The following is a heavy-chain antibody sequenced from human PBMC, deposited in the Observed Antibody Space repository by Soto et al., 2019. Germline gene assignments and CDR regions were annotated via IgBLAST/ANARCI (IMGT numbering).Heavy chain of an antibody. J-gene: IGHJ5*02. D-gene: IGHD1-7*01. CDR2: INHSGST. Sequence: PSETLSLTCAVYGGSFSGYYWSWIRQPPGKGLEWIGEINHSGSTNYNPSLKSRVTISVDTSKNQFSLKLSSVTAADTAVYYCARGGWTGTPLNCFDPWGQGTLVTVSS. V-gene: IGHV4-34*01. CDR1: GGSFSGYY. CDR3: ARGGWTGTPLNCFDP.